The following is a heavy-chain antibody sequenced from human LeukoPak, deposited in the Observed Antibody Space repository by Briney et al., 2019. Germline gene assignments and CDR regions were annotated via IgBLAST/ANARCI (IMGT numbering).Heavy chain of an antibody. Sequence: GASVKVSCKASGYTFTGYYMHWVRQAPGQGLEWMRWINPNSGGTNYAQKFQGRVTMTRDTSISTAYMELSRLRSDDTAVYYCAREGRITIFGVVIPADYYGMDVWGQGTTVTVSS. CDR1: GYTFTGYY. CDR3: AREGRITIFGVVIPADYYGMDV. D-gene: IGHD3-3*01. J-gene: IGHJ6*02. CDR2: INPNSGGT. V-gene: IGHV1-2*02.